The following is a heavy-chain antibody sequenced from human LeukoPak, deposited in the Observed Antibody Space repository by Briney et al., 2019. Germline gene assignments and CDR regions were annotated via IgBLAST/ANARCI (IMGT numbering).Heavy chain of an antibody. V-gene: IGHV3-NL1*01. J-gene: IGHJ6*03. CDR3: ANFRYDSSGYYPYYYYYYMDV. D-gene: IGHD3-22*01. CDR2: IYSDGST. Sequence: PGGSLRLSCAASGFTFSSYGMHWVRQAPGKGPEWVSTIYSDGSTYYADSVKGRFTISRDNSKNTLYLQMNSLRAEDTAVYYCANFRYDSSGYYPYYYYYYMDVWGKGTTVTISS. CDR1: GFTFSSYG.